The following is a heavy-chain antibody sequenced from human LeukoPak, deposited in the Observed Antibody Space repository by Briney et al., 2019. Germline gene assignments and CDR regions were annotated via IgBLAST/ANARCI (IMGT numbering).Heavy chain of an antibody. D-gene: IGHD3-10*01. CDR3: ARESGYYGSGSYYAIDY. CDR1: GGSISSGSYY. CDR2: IYTSGST. V-gene: IGHV4-61*02. Sequence: SETLSLTCTVSGGSISSGSYYWSWIRQPAGKGLEWIGRIYTSGSTNYNPSLKSRVTISVDTSKNQFSLKLSSVTAANTAVYYCARESGYYGSGSYYAIDYWGQGTLVTVSS. J-gene: IGHJ4*02.